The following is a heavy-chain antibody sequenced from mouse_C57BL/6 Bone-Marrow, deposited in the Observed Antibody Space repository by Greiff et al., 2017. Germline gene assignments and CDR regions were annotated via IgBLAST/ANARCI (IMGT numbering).Heavy chain of an antibody. J-gene: IGHJ3*01. CDR2: IDPENGDT. D-gene: IGHD2-2*01. CDR3: TTTGYLFAY. Sequence: VQLQQSGAELVRPGASVKLSCTASGFNIKDDYMHWVKQRPEQGLEWIGWIDPENGDTEYASKFQGKATITADTSANTAYLQLRSLTSDDTAVYYCTTTGYLFAYWGQGTLVTVSA. V-gene: IGHV14-4*01. CDR1: GFNIKDDY.